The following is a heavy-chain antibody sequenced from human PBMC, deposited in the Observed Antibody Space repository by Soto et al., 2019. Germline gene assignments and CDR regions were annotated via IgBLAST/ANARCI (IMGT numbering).Heavy chain of an antibody. V-gene: IGHV4-39*01. J-gene: IGHJ5*02. CDR1: GGSIGTSAYY. CDR2: INHSGNT. Sequence: PSETLSLTCAVSGGSIGTSAYYWGWIRQAPGKGLEWIGSINHSGNTYLSPSLKDRVTMSVDTSKNRFSLKLRSATAADPGLYYCSSRAPEGFDLWGQGTLVTFSP. CDR3: SSRAPEGFDL.